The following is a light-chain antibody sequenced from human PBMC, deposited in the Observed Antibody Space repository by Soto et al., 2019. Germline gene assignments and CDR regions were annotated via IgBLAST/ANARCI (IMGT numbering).Light chain of an antibody. CDR3: QQYSSYSGT. Sequence: DIQMTQSPSTLSASAGDRVTITCRASQSISSWLAWYQQKPGKAPNLLIYDASSLESGVPSRFSGSGSGTEFTLTISSLQPDDFATYYCQQYSSYSGTFGQGTKVEIK. CDR2: DAS. CDR1: QSISSW. V-gene: IGKV1-5*01. J-gene: IGKJ1*01.